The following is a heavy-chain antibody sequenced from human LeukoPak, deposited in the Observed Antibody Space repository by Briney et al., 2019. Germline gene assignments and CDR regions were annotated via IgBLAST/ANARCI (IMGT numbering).Heavy chain of an antibody. CDR1: GGSVSSGSYY. V-gene: IGHV4-61*01. D-gene: IGHD5-18*01. Sequence: SETLSLTCTVSGGSVSSGSYYWSWIRQPPGKGLEWIGYIYYSGSTNYNPSLKSRVTISVDTSKNQFSLKLSSVTAADTAVYYCARDRTWDTAMAISRGQGTMVTVSS. CDR2: IYYSGST. J-gene: IGHJ3*01. CDR3: ARDRTWDTAMAIS.